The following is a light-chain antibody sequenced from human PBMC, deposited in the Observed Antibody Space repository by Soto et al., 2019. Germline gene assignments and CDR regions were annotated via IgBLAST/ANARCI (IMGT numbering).Light chain of an antibody. CDR2: DAS. Sequence: DIQLTQSPSSLPAAVGYRVTITWQASQDISNYLNWYQQKPGKAPELLINDASNLEMGVPSRFSGVGSGTDFTFTISSLQPEDIATYFCQQYDSLPITFGQGTRLEI. V-gene: IGKV1-33*01. CDR1: QDISNY. J-gene: IGKJ5*01. CDR3: QQYDSLPIT.